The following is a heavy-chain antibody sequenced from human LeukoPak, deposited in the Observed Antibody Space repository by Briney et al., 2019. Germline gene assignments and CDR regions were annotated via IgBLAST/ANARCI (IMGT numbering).Heavy chain of an antibody. CDR3: ARGRTIFDAFDI. CDR1: GFTFSSSA. V-gene: IGHV3-30*04. J-gene: IGHJ3*02. D-gene: IGHD3-3*01. CDR2: ISHDGSSE. Sequence: GRSLRLSCAASGFTFSSSAMHWVRQAPGKGLEWVAFISHDGSSEYYADSVKGRFTISRDSSKNTLYLQMNSLRAEDTAVYYCARGRTIFDAFDIWGRGTMVTVSS.